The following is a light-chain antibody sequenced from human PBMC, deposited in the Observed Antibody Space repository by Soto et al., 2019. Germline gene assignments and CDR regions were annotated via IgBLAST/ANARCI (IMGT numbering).Light chain of an antibody. CDR1: HAISSY. J-gene: IGKJ1*01. CDR3: QQLNSYPWT. CDR2: AAS. V-gene: IGKV1-9*01. Sequence: DIQLTQSPSFLSASVGDRVTITCRASHAISSYLAWFQQRPGKAPKVLIYAASTLQSGVPSRFSGSASGTEFTRTISSLQPEDFATDVWQQLNSYPWTFGQGTKVEIK.